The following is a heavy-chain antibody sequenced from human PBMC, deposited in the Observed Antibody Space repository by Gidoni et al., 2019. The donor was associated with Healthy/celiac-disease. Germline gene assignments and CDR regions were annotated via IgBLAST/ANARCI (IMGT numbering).Heavy chain of an antibody. D-gene: IGHD2-2*01. CDR2: IYYSGST. CDR3: ARFGTSLGH. CDR1: GGSISSYY. V-gene: IGHV4-59*01. Sequence: QVQLQESGPGLVKPSETLSLTCTVSGGSISSYYWSWIRQPPGKGLEWIGYIYYSGSTNYNPSLKSRVTISVDTSKNQFSLKLSSVTAADTAVYYCARFGTSLGHWGQGTLVTVSS. J-gene: IGHJ4*02.